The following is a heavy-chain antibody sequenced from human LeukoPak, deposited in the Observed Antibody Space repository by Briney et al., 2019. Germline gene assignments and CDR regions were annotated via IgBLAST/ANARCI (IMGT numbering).Heavy chain of an antibody. CDR3: ARLNSGYSDY. J-gene: IGHJ4*02. CDR1: GFTFSSYW. D-gene: IGHD1-26*01. CDR2: ISVSGNT. V-gene: IGHV3-23*01. Sequence: GGSLRLSCAASGFTFSSYWMSWVRQGPGKGLEWVSAISVSGNTYHADSVKGRFTISRENSRNILWLEMNSLRAEDTAVYYCARLNSGYSDYWGQGALVTVSS.